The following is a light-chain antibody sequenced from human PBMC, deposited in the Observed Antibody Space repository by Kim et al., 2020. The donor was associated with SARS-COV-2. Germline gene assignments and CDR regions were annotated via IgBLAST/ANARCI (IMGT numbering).Light chain of an antibody. V-gene: IGKV1-8*01. CDR1: QGISSH. CDR3: QQYYTYPRT. Sequence: ASTGDRVTISCRASQGISSHLAWYQQKPGQAHQLLIYGASTLQSGVPSRFIGSGSGTDFTLTISCLQSEDFATYYCQQYYTYPRTFGQGTKVDIK. CDR2: GAS. J-gene: IGKJ1*01.